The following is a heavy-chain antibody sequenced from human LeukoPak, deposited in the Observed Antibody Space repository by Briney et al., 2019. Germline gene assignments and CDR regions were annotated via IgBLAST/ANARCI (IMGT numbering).Heavy chain of an antibody. Sequence: GGSLRLSCEASGFTFSTYNMNWVRQAPGKRLEWVSSITSSSSYAFYADSVKGRFAISRDIFKNTLYLQMNSLRAEDTAIYYCAKASRLYFDWLYYFDNWGQGTLVTVSS. CDR1: GFTFSTYN. J-gene: IGHJ4*02. V-gene: IGHV3-21*04. CDR2: ITSSSSYA. CDR3: AKASRLYFDWLYYFDN. D-gene: IGHD3-9*01.